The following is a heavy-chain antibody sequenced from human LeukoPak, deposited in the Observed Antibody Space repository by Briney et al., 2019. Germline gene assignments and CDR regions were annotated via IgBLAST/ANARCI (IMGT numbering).Heavy chain of an antibody. D-gene: IGHD6-13*01. Sequence: PGGSLRLSCAASGFTFSSYAMHWVRQAPGKGLEWVAVISYDGSNKYYADSVKGRFTISRDNSKNTLYLQMNSLRAENTAVYYCARDSYSSSWYAQHWDQGTLVTVSS. CDR2: ISYDGSNK. CDR3: ARDSYSSSWYAQH. CDR1: GFTFSSYA. J-gene: IGHJ4*02. V-gene: IGHV3-30-3*01.